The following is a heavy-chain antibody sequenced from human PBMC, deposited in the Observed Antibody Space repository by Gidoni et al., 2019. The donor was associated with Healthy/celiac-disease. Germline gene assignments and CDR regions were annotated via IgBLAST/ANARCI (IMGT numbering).Heavy chain of an antibody. Sequence: QVQLVQTGAEEKKPGSSVKVYCKASEGTFSSYEISWLRQAPGQGLEWMGGIIPIFGTATYAQKFQGRVTITADESTSTAYMELSSLRSEDTAVYYCARDDYGDREPFDIWGQGTMVTVSS. CDR3: ARDDYGDREPFDI. V-gene: IGHV1-69*01. D-gene: IGHD4-17*01. CDR1: EGTFSSYE. J-gene: IGHJ3*02. CDR2: IIPIFGTA.